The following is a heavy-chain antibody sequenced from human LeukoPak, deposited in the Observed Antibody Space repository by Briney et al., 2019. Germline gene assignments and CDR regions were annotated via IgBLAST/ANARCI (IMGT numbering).Heavy chain of an antibody. CDR3: ARDAGFDP. CDR2: INPNSGGT. Sequence: ASVKATYMASGYTFTGYYMHWVRQAPGQGLEWMGWINPNSGGTNYAQKFQGRVTMTRDTSISTAYMELSRLRSDDTAVYYCARDAGFDPWGHVILINVSS. CDR1: GYTFTGYY. V-gene: IGHV1-2*02. J-gene: IGHJ5*02.